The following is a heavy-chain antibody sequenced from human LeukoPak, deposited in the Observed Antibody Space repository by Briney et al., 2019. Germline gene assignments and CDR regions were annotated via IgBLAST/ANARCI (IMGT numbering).Heavy chain of an antibody. Sequence: PGGSLRLSCAASGFTFSIYEMNWVRQAPGKGLEGVSYISCSGSTIYYADSVKGRFTISRDNAKNSLFLQIDSLRAEDTAVYYCAKDWRRIVVVGPITRHGNYMDVWGKGTTVTISS. CDR1: GFTFSIYE. J-gene: IGHJ6*03. CDR3: AKDWRRIVVVGPITRHGNYMDV. D-gene: IGHD2-15*01. CDR2: ISCSGSTI. V-gene: IGHV3-48*03.